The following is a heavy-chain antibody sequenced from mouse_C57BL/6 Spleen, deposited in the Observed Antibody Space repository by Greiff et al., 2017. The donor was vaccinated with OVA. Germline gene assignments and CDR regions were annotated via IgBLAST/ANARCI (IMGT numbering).Heavy chain of an antibody. D-gene: IGHD1-1*01. J-gene: IGHJ4*01. V-gene: IGHV3-8*01. CDR3: ARYSYYGSSLYAMDY. Sequence: EVKLMESGPGLAKPSQTLSLTCSVTGYSITSDYWNWIRKFPGNKLEYMGYISYSGSTYYNPSLKSRISITRDTSKNQYYLQLNSVTTEDTATYYCARYSYYGSSLYAMDYWGQGTSVTVSS. CDR1: GYSITSDY. CDR2: ISYSGST.